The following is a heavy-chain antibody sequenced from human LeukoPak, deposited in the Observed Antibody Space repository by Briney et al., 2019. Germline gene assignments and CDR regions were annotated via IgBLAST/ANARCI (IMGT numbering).Heavy chain of an antibody. V-gene: IGHV3-30*03. CDR1: GFTFRNYG. J-gene: IGHJ5*02. CDR2: VSRDGGTK. Sequence: GGSLRLSCSASGFTFRNYGIHWVRQAPGKGLEWVIVVSRDGGTKYYSDSVKGRFTISRDNSENTLYLQMNSLRPEDTAVYYCVREGLGPSFSAWFDPWGHGTPVTVSS. D-gene: IGHD3/OR15-3a*01. CDR3: VREGLGPSFSAWFDP.